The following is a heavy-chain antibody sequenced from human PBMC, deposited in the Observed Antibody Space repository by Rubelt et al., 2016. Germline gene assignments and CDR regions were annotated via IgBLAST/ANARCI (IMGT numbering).Heavy chain of an antibody. J-gene: IGHJ3*02. CDR1: GYTFSKYG. CDR3: ARATNWNYAFDI. CDR2: ISVNSGDT. D-gene: IGHD1-7*01. V-gene: IGHV1-18*01. Sequence: QVQLVQSGAEVKKSGASVKVSCKASGYTFSKYGINWVRQAPGQGLEWMGWISVNSGDTKYAQKLQGRGTMTTDTSTSTAYMERTSLRSDDTAVYSCARATNWNYAFDIWGQGTMVTVSS.